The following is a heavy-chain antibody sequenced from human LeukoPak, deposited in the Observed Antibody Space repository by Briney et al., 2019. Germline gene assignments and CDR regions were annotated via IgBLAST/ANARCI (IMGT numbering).Heavy chain of an antibody. CDR2: IIPIFGTA. CDR3: ARWGPITMVRGVIITLDY. Sequence: ASVKVSCKASGGTFSSYAISWVRQAPGQGLEWMGGIIPIFGTANYAQKFQGRVTITADESTSTAYMELSSLRSGDTAVDYCARWGPITMVRGVIITLDYWGQGTLVTVSS. J-gene: IGHJ4*02. D-gene: IGHD3-10*01. V-gene: IGHV1-69*13. CDR1: GGTFSSYA.